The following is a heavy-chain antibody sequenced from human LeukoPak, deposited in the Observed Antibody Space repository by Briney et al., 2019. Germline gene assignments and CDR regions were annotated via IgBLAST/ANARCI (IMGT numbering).Heavy chain of an antibody. Sequence: SETLSLTCAVYGWSFSGYYWSWIRQPPGKGLEWIGEINHSGSTNYNPSLKSRVTVSVDTSKSQFSLKLSSVTAADTAVYYCARAGRTMVRGVIRYWGQGTLVTVSS. CDR1: GWSFSGYY. CDR3: ARAGRTMVRGVIRY. CDR2: INHSGST. J-gene: IGHJ4*02. D-gene: IGHD3-10*01. V-gene: IGHV4-34*01.